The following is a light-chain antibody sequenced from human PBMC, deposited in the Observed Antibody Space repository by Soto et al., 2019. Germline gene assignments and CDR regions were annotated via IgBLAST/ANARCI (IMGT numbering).Light chain of an antibody. CDR2: EVS. CDR3: SSYTSSSTPVL. CDR1: SGDVGGYNY. Sequence: QSVLTQPASVSGSPGQSITISCTGVSGDVGGYNYVSWYQQHPGKAPKLMIYEVSNRPSGVSNRFSGSKSGNTASLTISGLQAEDEADYYCSSYTSSSTPVLFGGGTKVTVL. V-gene: IGLV2-14*01. J-gene: IGLJ2*01.